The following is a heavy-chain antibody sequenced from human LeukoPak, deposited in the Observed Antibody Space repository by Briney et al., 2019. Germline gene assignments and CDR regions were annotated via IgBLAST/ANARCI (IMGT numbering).Heavy chain of an antibody. Sequence: GASVKVSCKASGGTFNGYGFSWVRQAPGQGLVWMGGIIPIFGTIRYAQMFQGRVTITAAESTSTAYMELSSLRSEDTAVYYCARSNIAARPDYYYYMDVWGKGTTATVSS. CDR3: ARSNIAARPDYYYYMDV. CDR2: IIPIFGTI. J-gene: IGHJ6*03. CDR1: GGTFNGYG. D-gene: IGHD6-6*01. V-gene: IGHV1-69*13.